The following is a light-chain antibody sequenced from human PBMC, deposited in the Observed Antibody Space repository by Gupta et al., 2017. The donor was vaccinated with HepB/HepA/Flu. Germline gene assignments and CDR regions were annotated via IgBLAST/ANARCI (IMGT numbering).Light chain of an antibody. CDR2: WAS. CDR3: QQYYNIPPT. Sequence: DIVMTQSPDSLAVSLGERATINCKSSQSVFYSSNNKNYLTWYQQKPGQPPKLLIYWASTREFGVPDRFSGSGSGTXFTLTIXSLQAEDVAVYYCQQYYNIPPTFGXGTKVEIK. V-gene: IGKV4-1*01. J-gene: IGKJ1*01. CDR1: QSVFYSSNNKNY.